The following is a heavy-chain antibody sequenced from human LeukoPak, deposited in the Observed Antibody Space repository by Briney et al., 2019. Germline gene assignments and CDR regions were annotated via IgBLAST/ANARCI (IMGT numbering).Heavy chain of an antibody. Sequence: ASVKVSCKASGYTFTGYYMHWVRQAPGQGLEWMGRINPNSGGTNYAQKFQGRVTMTRNTSINTAYMELSRLRSDDTAVYYCATGDIVVFGRHGYMDVWGKGTTVTVSS. J-gene: IGHJ6*03. CDR2: INPNSGGT. V-gene: IGHV1-2*06. CDR3: ATGDIVVFGRHGYMDV. D-gene: IGHD2-2*01. CDR1: GYTFTGYY.